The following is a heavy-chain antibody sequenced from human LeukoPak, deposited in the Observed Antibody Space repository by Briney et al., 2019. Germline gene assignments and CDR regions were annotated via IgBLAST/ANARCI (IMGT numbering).Heavy chain of an antibody. V-gene: IGHV3-21*01. CDR3: ARERLTHFDY. D-gene: IGHD4-23*01. Sequence: GGSLRLSCAASGFTFSSYSMNWVRQAPGKGLEWVSSISSSSSYIYYADSVKGRFTISRDNAKNSLYLQINSLRAEDTAVYYCARERLTHFDYWGQGTLVTVSS. CDR1: GFTFSSYS. J-gene: IGHJ4*02. CDR2: ISSSSSYI.